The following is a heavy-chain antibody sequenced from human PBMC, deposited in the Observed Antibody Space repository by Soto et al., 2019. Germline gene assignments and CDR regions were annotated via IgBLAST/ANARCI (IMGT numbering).Heavy chain of an antibody. CDR1: GGSISSYY. CDR2: IYYSGST. J-gene: IGHJ4*02. V-gene: IGHV4-59*08. Sequence: SETLSLTCTVSGGSISSYYWSWIRQPPGKGLEWIGYIYYSGSTNYNPSLKSRVTISVDTSKNQFSLKLSSVTAADTAVYYCARLKSYYDILTGYSPHYYFDYWGQGTLVTVSS. CDR3: ARLKSYYDILTGYSPHYYFDY. D-gene: IGHD3-9*01.